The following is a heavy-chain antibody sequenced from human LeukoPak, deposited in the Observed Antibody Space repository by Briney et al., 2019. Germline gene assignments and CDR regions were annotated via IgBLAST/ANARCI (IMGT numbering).Heavy chain of an antibody. V-gene: IGHV3-30-3*01. D-gene: IGHD3-10*01. CDR3: ARGRGEGRNYFGY. CDR2: ISYDGSNK. CDR1: GFTFSSYA. J-gene: IGHJ4*02. Sequence: GGSLRLSCAASGFTFSSYAMHWVRQAPGKGLEWVAVISYDGSNKYYADSVKGRFTISRDNSKNTLYLQMNSLRAEDTAVYYCARGRGEGRNYFGYWGQGTLVTVSS.